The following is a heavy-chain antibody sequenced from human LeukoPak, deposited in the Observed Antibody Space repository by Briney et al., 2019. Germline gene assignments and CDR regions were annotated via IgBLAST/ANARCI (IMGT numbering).Heavy chain of an antibody. Sequence: GGSLRLSCAASGFTFSSYSMNWVRQAPGKGLEWVSSISSRSSYIYNADSVKGRFTIPRDNAKNSLYLQMNSLRAEDTAVYYCTRDRDDDSSGSIDDAFDIWGQGTMVTVSS. V-gene: IGHV3-21*01. CDR3: TRDRDDDSSGSIDDAFDI. CDR2: ISSRSSYI. CDR1: GFTFSSYS. J-gene: IGHJ3*02. D-gene: IGHD3-22*01.